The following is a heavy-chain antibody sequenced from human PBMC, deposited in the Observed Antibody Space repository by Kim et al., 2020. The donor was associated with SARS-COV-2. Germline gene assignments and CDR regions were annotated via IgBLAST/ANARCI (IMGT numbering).Heavy chain of an antibody. D-gene: IGHD6-19*01. CDR3: AKAAVAGTFYYYYGMDV. Sequence: GGSLRLSCAASGFTFDDYAMHWVRQAPGKGLEWVSGISWNSGSIGYADSVKGRFTISRDNAKNSLYLQMNSLRAEDTALYYCAKAAVAGTFYYYYGMDVWGQGTTVTVSS. J-gene: IGHJ6*02. CDR2: ISWNSGSI. CDR1: GFTFDDYA. V-gene: IGHV3-9*01.